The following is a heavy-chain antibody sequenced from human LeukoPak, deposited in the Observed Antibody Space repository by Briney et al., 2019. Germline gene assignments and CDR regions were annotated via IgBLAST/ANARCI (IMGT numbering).Heavy chain of an antibody. J-gene: IGHJ2*01. Sequence: GGSLRLSCAASGFTFSSYSMNWVRQAPGKGLEWVSAISGSGGSTYYADSVKGRFTISRDNSKNTLYLQMNSLRAEDTAVYYCAKDPYYYDSSGYYYRYFDLWGRGTLVTVSS. V-gene: IGHV3-23*01. CDR2: ISGSGGST. CDR3: AKDPYYYDSSGYYYRYFDL. CDR1: GFTFSSYS. D-gene: IGHD3-22*01.